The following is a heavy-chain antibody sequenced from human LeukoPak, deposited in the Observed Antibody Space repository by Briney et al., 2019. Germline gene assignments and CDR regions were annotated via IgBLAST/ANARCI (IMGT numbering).Heavy chain of an antibody. V-gene: IGHV3-23*01. CDR1: GFTFSSYA. J-gene: IGHJ4*02. CDR2: ISGSGGST. Sequence: GGSLRLSCAASGFTFSSYAMSWVRQAPGKGLEWVSAISGSGGSTYYADSVKGRFTISRVNSKNTLYLQMNSLRAEDTAVYYCAKPKFDSSGYYLLPFDYWGQGTLVTVSS. D-gene: IGHD3-22*01. CDR3: AKPKFDSSGYYLLPFDY.